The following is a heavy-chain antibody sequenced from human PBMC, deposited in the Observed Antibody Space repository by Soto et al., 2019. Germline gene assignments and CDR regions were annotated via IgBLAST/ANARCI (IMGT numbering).Heavy chain of an antibody. D-gene: IGHD5-12*01. CDR3: ARGLVATWYYYYGMDV. CDR2: IYYRGST. Sequence: QVQLQESGPGLVKPSQTLSLTCTVSGGSISSGGYYWSWIRQHPGKGLEWIGYIYYRGSTYYNPSLRSRVTISVDTAKNQFSRKLSSVTAADTAVYYCARGLVATWYYYYGMDVWGQGTTVTVSS. V-gene: IGHV4-31*03. J-gene: IGHJ6*02. CDR1: GGSISSGGYY.